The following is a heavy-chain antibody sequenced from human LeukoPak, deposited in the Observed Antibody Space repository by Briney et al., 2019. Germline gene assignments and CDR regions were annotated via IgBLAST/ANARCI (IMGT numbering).Heavy chain of an antibody. Sequence: PSETLSLTCTVSGGSISSYYWSWIRQPAGKGLEWIGRIYSSGSTNYNPSLKSRVTMSVDTSKNQFSLKLSSVTAADTAVYYCARGQPGIVVVPAANWFDPWGQGTLVTVSS. CDR1: GGSISSYY. V-gene: IGHV4-4*07. D-gene: IGHD2-2*01. CDR2: IYSSGST. J-gene: IGHJ5*02. CDR3: ARGQPGIVVVPAANWFDP.